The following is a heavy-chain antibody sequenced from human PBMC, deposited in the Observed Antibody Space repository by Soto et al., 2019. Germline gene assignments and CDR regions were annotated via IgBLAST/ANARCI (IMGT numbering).Heavy chain of an antibody. D-gene: IGHD3-22*01. CDR3: ASPYYYDSSGPIPRHYDYYGMDV. CDR1: GGTFSSYA. J-gene: IGHJ6*02. Sequence: QVQLVQSGAEVKKPGSSVKVSCKASGGTFSSYAISWVRQAPGQGLEWMGGIIPIFGTANYAQKFQGRVTITADESTSTAYMELSSLRSEDTAVYYCASPYYYDSSGPIPRHYDYYGMDVWGQGTTVTVSS. CDR2: IIPIFGTA. V-gene: IGHV1-69*01.